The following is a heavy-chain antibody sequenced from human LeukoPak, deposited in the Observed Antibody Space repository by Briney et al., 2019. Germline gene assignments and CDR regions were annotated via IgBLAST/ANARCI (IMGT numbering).Heavy chain of an antibody. CDR2: IYYSGST. D-gene: IGHD6-6*01. J-gene: IGHJ5*02. V-gene: IGHV4-59*12. Sequence: PSETLSLTCTVSGGSISSYYWSWIRQPPGKGLEWIGYIYYSGSTNYNPSLKSRVTISVDTSKNQFSLKLSSVTAADTAVYYCARGPWGAARPFDPWGQGTLVTVSS. CDR1: GGSISSYY. CDR3: ARGPWGAARPFDP.